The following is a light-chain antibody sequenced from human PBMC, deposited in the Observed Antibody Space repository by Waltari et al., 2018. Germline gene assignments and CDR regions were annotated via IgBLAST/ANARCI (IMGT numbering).Light chain of an antibody. Sequence: DIVMTQSPDSLAVSLGARATISCKPSQSLLYTSNNKNYLAWYQHKTGQPPKLLIYWASTRESGVPERFSGSGSGTDFSLTITSLQAEDVAVYYCQQYYDTPYTFGQGTRLDIK. CDR3: QQYYDTPYT. J-gene: IGKJ2*01. V-gene: IGKV4-1*01. CDR2: WAS. CDR1: QSLLYTSNNKNY.